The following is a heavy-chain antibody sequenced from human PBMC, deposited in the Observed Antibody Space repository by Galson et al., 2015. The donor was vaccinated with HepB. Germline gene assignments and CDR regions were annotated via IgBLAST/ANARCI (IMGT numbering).Heavy chain of an antibody. D-gene: IGHD6-19*01. CDR2: IKSKTDGGTT. J-gene: IGHJ4*02. CDR1: GLNFSNAW. V-gene: IGHV3-15*05. CDR3: TTGRGYSSGWPFDY. Sequence: SLRLSCAVSGLNFSNAWMSWVRQAPGKGLEWVGRIKSKTDGGTTDYAAPVKGRFHISRDDSKNNLYLQMSSLKTEDTAVYYCTTGRGYSSGWPFDYWGQGTLVTVSS.